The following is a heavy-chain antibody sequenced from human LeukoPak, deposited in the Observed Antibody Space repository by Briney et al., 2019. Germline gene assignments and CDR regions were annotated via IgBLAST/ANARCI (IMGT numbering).Heavy chain of an antibody. J-gene: IGHJ4*02. CDR1: GFTFSSYW. Sequence: GGSLRLSCAASGFTFSSYWMSWVRQAPGKGLEWVANIKRDGSDKYYVDSVKGRFTISRDNSKNTLYLQMNSLRAEDTAVYYCARTTVYGGNNHWGQGTLVTVSS. V-gene: IGHV3-7*01. CDR3: ARTTVYGGNNH. D-gene: IGHD4-23*01. CDR2: IKRDGSDK.